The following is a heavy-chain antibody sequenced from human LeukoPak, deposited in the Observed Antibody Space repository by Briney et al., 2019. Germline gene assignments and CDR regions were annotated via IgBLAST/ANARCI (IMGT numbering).Heavy chain of an antibody. CDR3: ARVDYYGSGSYYKGPTNYYGMDV. CDR1: GFTFSSYG. V-gene: IGHV3-23*01. D-gene: IGHD3-10*01. Sequence: GGSLRLSCAASGFTFSSYGMSWVRQAPGKGLEWVSLISASGGTTYYADSVKGRFTISRDNSKNTLYLQMNSLRAEDTAVYYCARVDYYGSGSYYKGPTNYYGMDVWGQGTTVTVSS. CDR2: ISASGGTT. J-gene: IGHJ6*02.